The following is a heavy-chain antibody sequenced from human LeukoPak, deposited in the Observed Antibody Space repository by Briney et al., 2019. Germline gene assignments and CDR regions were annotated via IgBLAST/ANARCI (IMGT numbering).Heavy chain of an antibody. CDR1: GGSINNAY. CDR3: ARGAGWYEY. D-gene: IGHD6-19*01. Sequence: PSETLSLTCTVSGGSINNAYWSWIRQPPGKGREWSGYINFSGRINYNPSLKSRVTISGDTSKNQFSLRLSSMTAADTAVYYCARGAGWYEYWGQGTLVTVSS. J-gene: IGHJ4*02. V-gene: IGHV4-59*01. CDR2: INFSGRI.